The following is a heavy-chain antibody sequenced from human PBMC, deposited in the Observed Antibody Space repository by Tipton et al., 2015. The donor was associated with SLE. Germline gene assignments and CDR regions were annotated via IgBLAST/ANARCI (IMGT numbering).Heavy chain of an antibody. D-gene: IGHD3-16*02. V-gene: IGHV4-34*01. CDR1: GGSPSGWY. J-gene: IGHJ4*02. CDR2: IHDSGSS. Sequence: TLSLTCAVNGGSPSGWYWSWIRQSPGMALEWIGDIHDSGSSYTNPSLKSRVSISVDTSKNQISLKLNSVTAADTAVYYCARGRVNYIRGAYRPSSFDYWGQGTQVSVSS. CDR3: ARGRVNYIRGAYRPSSFDY.